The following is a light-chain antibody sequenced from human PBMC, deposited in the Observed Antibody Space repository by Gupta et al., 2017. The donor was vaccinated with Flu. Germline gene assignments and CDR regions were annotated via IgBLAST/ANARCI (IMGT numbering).Light chain of an antibody. CDR1: SGSVSTSYY. Sequence: TVVTQEPSLSVSPGGTVTLTCGLSSGSVSTSYYPSWYQQTPGQAPRTLIYSTNTRSSGVPDRFSGSILGNKAALTITGAQADDESDYYCVLYMGSGIWVFGGGTKLTVL. V-gene: IGLV8-61*01. CDR2: STN. J-gene: IGLJ3*02. CDR3: VLYMGSGIWV.